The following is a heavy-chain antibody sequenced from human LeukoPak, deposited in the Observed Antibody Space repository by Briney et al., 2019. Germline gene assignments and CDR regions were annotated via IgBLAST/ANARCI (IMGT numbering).Heavy chain of an antibody. CDR2: IYISGSP. CDR1: GGSVSSGSSY. Sequence: SETLSLTCTVSGGSVSSGSSYWSWVRQPAGRGLECIGRIYISGSPNYNPSLKNRVSILMDTSKNQFSLKLSSVTAADTAVYYCARDTFGLNAFDIWGQGTMVTVSS. V-gene: IGHV4-61*02. J-gene: IGHJ3*02. CDR3: ARDTFGLNAFDI. D-gene: IGHD3-16*01.